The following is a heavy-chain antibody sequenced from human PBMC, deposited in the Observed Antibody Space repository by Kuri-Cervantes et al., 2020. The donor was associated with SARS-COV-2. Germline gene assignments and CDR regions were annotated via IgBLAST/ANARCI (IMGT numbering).Heavy chain of an antibody. D-gene: IGHD3-22*01. Sequence: SETPSPTCTVSAASIASSSYYWGWIRQPPGKGLEWIARMYHSGSTYYNPTLKSRLTISVEKSKNQCSLKLSSVSAADTAVYYCAGFYYSDSSGFVANYYNMDVWGKGTTVTVSS. CDR3: AGFYYSDSSGFVANYYNMDV. CDR2: MYHSGST. V-gene: IGHV4-39*05. J-gene: IGHJ6*04. CDR1: AASIASSSYY.